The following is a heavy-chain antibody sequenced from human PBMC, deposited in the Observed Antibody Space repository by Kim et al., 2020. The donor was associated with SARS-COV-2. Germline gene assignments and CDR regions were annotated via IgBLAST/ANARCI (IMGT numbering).Heavy chain of an antibody. Sequence: GGSLRHSCAASGFTFSDSYMNWIRQAPGKGLEWVSFISPSGDTTFYSDSVKGRFTISRDNAKNSLYLQMNSLRVEDTAIYYCAKAGHGYNAFEFWGQGTLLTVSS. J-gene: IGHJ4*02. CDR1: GFTFSDSY. CDR3: AKAGHGYNAFEF. CDR2: ISPSGDTT. D-gene: IGHD5-12*01. V-gene: IGHV3-11*01.